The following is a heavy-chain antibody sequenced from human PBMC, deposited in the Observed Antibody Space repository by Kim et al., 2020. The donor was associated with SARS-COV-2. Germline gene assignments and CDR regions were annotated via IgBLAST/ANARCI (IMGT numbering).Heavy chain of an antibody. D-gene: IGHD6-19*01. CDR3: ARDGGYSSGWYGGYYFDY. J-gene: IGHJ4*02. Sequence: KGRFTISRDNSKNTLYLQMNSLRAEDTAVYYCARDGGYSSGWYGGYYFDYWGQGTLVTVSS. V-gene: IGHV3-30*07.